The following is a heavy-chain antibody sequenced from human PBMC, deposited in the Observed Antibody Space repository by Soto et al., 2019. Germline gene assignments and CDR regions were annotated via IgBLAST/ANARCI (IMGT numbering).Heavy chain of an antibody. CDR1: GFTFSNYA. CDR2: VSYDGGTK. CDR3: ATDRSTYYLVTPFDP. J-gene: IGHJ5*02. D-gene: IGHD3-10*01. V-gene: IGHV3-30*03. Sequence: PGGSLRLSCAASGFTFSNYAMHWVRQAPGKGLEWVAIVSYDGGTKYYADSVKGRFTISRDNSKNTLYLQMNSLRAEDTAVYYCATDRSTYYLVTPFDPWGQGTLVTVSS.